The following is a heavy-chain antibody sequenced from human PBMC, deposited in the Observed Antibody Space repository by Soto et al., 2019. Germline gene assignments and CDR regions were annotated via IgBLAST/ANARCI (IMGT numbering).Heavy chain of an antibody. D-gene: IGHD6-13*01. J-gene: IGHJ5*02. Sequence: SGSTLVNPPQTLTLTCTFSRFSLSTSSVGVGWIRQPPGKALEWLALIYWNDDNRYSPSLKSRLTITTDTSKSQVVLTMTNMDPVDTATYYCAHKRDSRHRTHNTSWFDPWGQGTLVTVSS. CDR1: RFSLSTSSVG. CDR2: IYWNDDN. V-gene: IGHV2-5*01. CDR3: AHKRDSRHRTHNTSWFDP.